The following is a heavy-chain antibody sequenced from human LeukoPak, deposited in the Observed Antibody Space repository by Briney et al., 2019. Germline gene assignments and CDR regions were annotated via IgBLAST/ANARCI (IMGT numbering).Heavy chain of an antibody. CDR2: INHSGST. CDR1: GGSFSGYY. Sequence: SETLSLTCAVYGGSFSGYYWSWTRQPPGKGLEWIGEINHSGSTNYNPSLKSRVTISVDTSKNQFSLKLSSVTAADAAVYYCVNILTGYYLDYWGQGTLVTVSS. D-gene: IGHD3-9*01. CDR3: VNILTGYYLDY. J-gene: IGHJ4*02. V-gene: IGHV4-34*01.